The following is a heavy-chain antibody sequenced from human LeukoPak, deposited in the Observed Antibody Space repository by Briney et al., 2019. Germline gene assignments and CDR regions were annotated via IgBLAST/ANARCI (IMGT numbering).Heavy chain of an antibody. V-gene: IGHV3-30*03. Sequence: GGSLRLSCAASGFTFSSYGMHWVRQAPGKGLEWVAVISYDGSNKYYADSVKGRFTISRDNSKNTLYLQMNSLRAEDTAVYYCARVGATGQGAFDIWGQGTMVTVSS. CDR2: ISYDGSNK. CDR1: GFTFSSYG. J-gene: IGHJ3*02. CDR3: ARVGATGQGAFDI. D-gene: IGHD1-26*01.